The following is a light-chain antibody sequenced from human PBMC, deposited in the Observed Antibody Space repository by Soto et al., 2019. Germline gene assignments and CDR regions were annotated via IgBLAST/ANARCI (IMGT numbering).Light chain of an antibody. CDR1: QTVSVN. CDR2: GAS. J-gene: IGKJ3*01. V-gene: IGKV3-15*01. Sequence: EIVMTQSPATLSVSPGERATLSCRASQTVSVNLAWYQQKPGQAPRLLIYGASTRATGVHARFSGSWSGTAFTITISSLPPADFAVYSWQQYNDWRPFTSGPGTRVDIK. CDR3: QQYNDWRPFT.